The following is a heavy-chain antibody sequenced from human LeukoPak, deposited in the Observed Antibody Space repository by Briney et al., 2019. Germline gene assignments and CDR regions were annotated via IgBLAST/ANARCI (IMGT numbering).Heavy chain of an antibody. CDR3: ARRRYCSGGSCYYYYYYGMDV. CDR2: INPSGST. J-gene: IGHJ6*04. Sequence: SETLSLTCAVYGGSFSGYYWGWIRQPPGKGLEWIGEINPSGSTNYNPSLKSRVTISVDTSKNQFSLKLSSVTAADTAVYYCARRRYCSGGSCYYYYYYGMDVWGKGTTVTVSS. D-gene: IGHD2-15*01. CDR1: GGSFSGYY. V-gene: IGHV4-34*01.